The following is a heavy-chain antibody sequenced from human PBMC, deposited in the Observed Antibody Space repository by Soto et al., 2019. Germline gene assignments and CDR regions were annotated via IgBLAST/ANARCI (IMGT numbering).Heavy chain of an antibody. CDR3: ARDGYSYGLYYYGMDV. CDR1: GGSISSYY. D-gene: IGHD5-18*01. CDR2: IYYSGST. Sequence: QVQLQESGPGLVKPSETLSLTCTVSGGSISSYYWSWIRQPPGKGLEWIGDIYYSGSTNYNPSLKSRVTMSVDASKNQFSLKLSSVTAADTAVDYCARDGYSYGLYYYGMDVWGQGTTVTVSS. V-gene: IGHV4-59*01. J-gene: IGHJ6*02.